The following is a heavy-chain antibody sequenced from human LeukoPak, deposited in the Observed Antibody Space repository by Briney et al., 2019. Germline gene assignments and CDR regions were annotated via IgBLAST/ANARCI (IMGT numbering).Heavy chain of an antibody. V-gene: IGHV1-18*01. CDR1: GYTFTSYG. J-gene: IGHJ4*02. Sequence: ASVKVSCKASGYTFTSYGISWARQAPGQGLEWMGWISAYNGNTNCAQKLQGRVTMTTDTSTSTDYMELRSLRSDDTAVYYCAKAAVGATIGDWGQGTLVTVSS. CDR3: AKAAVGATIGD. D-gene: IGHD1-26*01. CDR2: ISAYNGNT.